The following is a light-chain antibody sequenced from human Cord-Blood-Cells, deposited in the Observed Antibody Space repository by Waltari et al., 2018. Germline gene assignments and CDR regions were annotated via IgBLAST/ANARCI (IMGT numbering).Light chain of an antibody. CDR1: QSVSSY. J-gene: IGKJ5*01. Sequence: DIVLTQSPATLSLSPGDRATLSCRASQSVSSYLAWYQQKPGQAPRLRIYDASNRATGIPARFSGSGSGTDFTLTISSLEPEDFAVYYCQQRSNWPGFGQGTRLEIK. CDR2: DAS. CDR3: QQRSNWPG. V-gene: IGKV3-11*01.